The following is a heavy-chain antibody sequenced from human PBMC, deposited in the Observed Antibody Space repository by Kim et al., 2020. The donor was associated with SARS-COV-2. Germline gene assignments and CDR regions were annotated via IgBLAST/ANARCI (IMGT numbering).Heavy chain of an antibody. J-gene: IGHJ1*01. V-gene: IGHV3-15*01. D-gene: IGHD6-13*01. CDR3: TTGSGYSSSWYVEYFQH. CDR2: IKSKTDGGTT. CDR1: GFTFSNAW. Sequence: GGSLRLSCAASGFTFSNAWMSWVRQAPGKGLEWVGRIKSKTDGGTTDYAAPVKGRFTISRDDSKNTLYLQMNSLKTEDTAVYYCTTGSGYSSSWYVEYFQHWGQGTLVTVSS.